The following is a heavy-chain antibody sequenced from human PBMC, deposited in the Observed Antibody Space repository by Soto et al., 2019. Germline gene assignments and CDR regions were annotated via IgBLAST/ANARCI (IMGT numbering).Heavy chain of an antibody. D-gene: IGHD6-19*01. CDR2: IYHSGDT. V-gene: IGHV4-38-2*01. CDR3: ARARIVVAGTIVDY. CDR1: GYSLTSGYY. J-gene: IGHJ4*02. Sequence: SETLSLTCAVSGYSLTSGYYCGWIRQPPGKGLEWIGSIYHSGDTYYNPSLKSRVTISVDTSKNHFSLKLTSVTAADTAVYYCARARIVVAGTIVDYWGQGTLVTVS.